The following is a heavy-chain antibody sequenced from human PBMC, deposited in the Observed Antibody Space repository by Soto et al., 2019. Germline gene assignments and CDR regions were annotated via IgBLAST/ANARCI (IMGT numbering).Heavy chain of an antibody. CDR1: GGSVSGYH. CDR2: IYYNGST. J-gene: IGHJ4*02. Sequence: SETLSLTCNVSGGSVSGYHWSWIRQPPGKGLEWIGYIYYNGSTNYNPSLKSRVTISVDTSKNQFSLKLSSVTAADTAVYYCARLTDCGGDCPLFDYWGQGTLVTVSS. D-gene: IGHD2-21*02. V-gene: IGHV4-59*02. CDR3: ARLTDCGGDCPLFDY.